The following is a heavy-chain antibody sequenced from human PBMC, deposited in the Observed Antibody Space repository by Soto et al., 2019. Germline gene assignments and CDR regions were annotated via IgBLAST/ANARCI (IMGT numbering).Heavy chain of an antibody. J-gene: IGHJ4*02. CDR2: IWHDGSNK. Sequence: WGSVRLSCAASGFAFSSYGIHWVRQAPGKGLEWVAVIWHDGSNKYYADSVKGRFTISRDNSKSTLYLQMDSLRAEDTAVYYCARAVGPYDYWGQGTLVTVSS. CDR1: GFAFSSYG. D-gene: IGHD1-26*01. V-gene: IGHV3-33*01. CDR3: ARAVGPYDY.